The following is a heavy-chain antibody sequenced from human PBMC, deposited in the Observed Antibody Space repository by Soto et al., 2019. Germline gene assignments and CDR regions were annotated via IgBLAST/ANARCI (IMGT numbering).Heavy chain of an antibody. CDR3: ANERLLWFGDDDAFDI. D-gene: IGHD3-10*01. Sequence: PGGSLRFSCAASGFTFSSYAMSWVRQAPGKGLEWVSAISGSGGSTYYADSVKGRFTISRDNSKNTLYLQMNSLRAEDTAVYYCANERLLWFGDDDAFDIWGQGTMVTVSS. CDR2: ISGSGGST. J-gene: IGHJ3*02. V-gene: IGHV3-23*01. CDR1: GFTFSSYA.